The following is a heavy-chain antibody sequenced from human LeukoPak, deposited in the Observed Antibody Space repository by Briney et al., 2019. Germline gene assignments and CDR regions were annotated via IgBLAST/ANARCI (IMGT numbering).Heavy chain of an antibody. V-gene: IGHV3-9*01. D-gene: IGHD5-18*01. CDR3: AKGRYSYGFFDY. J-gene: IGHJ4*02. CDR2: ISWNSGSI. Sequence: GGSLRLSCAASGFTFDDYAMHWVRQAPGKGLEWVSGISWNSGSIGYADSVKGRFTISRDNAKNSPYLQMNSLRAEDTALYYCAKGRYSYGFFDYWGQGTLVTVSS. CDR1: GFTFDDYA.